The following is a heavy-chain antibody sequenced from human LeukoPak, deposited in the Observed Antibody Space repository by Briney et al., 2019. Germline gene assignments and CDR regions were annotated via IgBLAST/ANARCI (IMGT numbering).Heavy chain of an antibody. J-gene: IGHJ4*02. CDR1: GGSISSSNYY. D-gene: IGHD5-18*01. Sequence: SQTLSLTSTVSGGSISSSNYYWGWIRQPPGKGLKWIGSIYYSGSTYYNPSLKSLVTISVDTSKNQFSLELTSVTAADTAVYYCARRVQLWFIDYWGQGTLVTVSS. CDR3: ARRVQLWFIDY. CDR2: IYYSGST. V-gene: IGHV4-39*01.